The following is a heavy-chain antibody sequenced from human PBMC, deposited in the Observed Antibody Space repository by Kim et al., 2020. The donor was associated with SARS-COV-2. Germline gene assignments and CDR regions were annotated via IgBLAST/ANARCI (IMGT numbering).Heavy chain of an antibody. CDR1: GGSISSYY. J-gene: IGHJ4*01. D-gene: IGHD3-3*01. CDR3: ARGGPKLAIFGVVTPLDY. Sequence: SETLSLTCTVSGGSISSYYWSWIRQPPGKGLEWIGYIYYSGSTNYNPSLKSRVTISVDTSKNQFSLKLSSVTAADTAVYYCARGGPKLAIFGVVTPLDY. CDR2: IYYSGST. V-gene: IGHV4-59*01.